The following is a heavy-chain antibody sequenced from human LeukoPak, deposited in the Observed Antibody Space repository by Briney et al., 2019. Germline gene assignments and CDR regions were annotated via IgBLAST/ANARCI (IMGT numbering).Heavy chain of an antibody. V-gene: IGHV5-51*01. CDR3: ARQGGWSAGSFDI. J-gene: IGHJ3*02. D-gene: IGHD2-15*01. CDR1: GYRFTNNW. CDR2: IYPEDSDI. Sequence: GESLKISCKGSGYRFTNNWIAWVRQMPGKGLEWMGIIYPEDSDIKYSPSFQGQVTMSVDKSTSTAFLQWSSLRASDSAAYYCARQGGWSAGSFDIWGQGTVVTVSS.